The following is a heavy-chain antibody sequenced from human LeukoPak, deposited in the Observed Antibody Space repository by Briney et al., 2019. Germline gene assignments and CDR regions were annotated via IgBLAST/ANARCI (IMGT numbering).Heavy chain of an antibody. Sequence: ASVRVSSKASGYTFTSYEINWVRQAPGQGLEWMAWMNPNIVNTGYAQKFRGRVTMTRNTSISTAYMELSSLRSEDTAVYYCARGPDFWSGYDYYYYYMDVWGKGTTVTVSS. CDR2: MNPNIVNT. J-gene: IGHJ6*03. CDR1: GYTFTSYE. V-gene: IGHV1-8*01. CDR3: ARGPDFWSGYDYYYYYMDV. D-gene: IGHD3-3*01.